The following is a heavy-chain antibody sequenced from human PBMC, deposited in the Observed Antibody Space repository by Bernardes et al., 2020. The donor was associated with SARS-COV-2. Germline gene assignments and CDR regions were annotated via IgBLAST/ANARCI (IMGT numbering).Heavy chain of an antibody. CDR2: ISSDGDNK. CDR1: GFTFRSSS. V-gene: IGHV3-64D*06. Sequence: VGPLLLSCSASGFTFRSSSMHWVRQAPGPGLAYVSGISSDGDNKQYADSVEDRFTISRDNSKDTLYLQLTSLRLEDTAVYYCVKADYKFFWPSSGWGGHFFDNWGQGSLLTVSS. D-gene: IGHD6-19*01. J-gene: IGHJ4*02. CDR3: VKADYKFFWPSSGWGGHFFDN.